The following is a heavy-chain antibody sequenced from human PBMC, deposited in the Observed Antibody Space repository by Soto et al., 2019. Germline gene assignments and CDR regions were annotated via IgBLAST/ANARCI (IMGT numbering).Heavy chain of an antibody. D-gene: IGHD1-26*01. CDR2: ISGSGGST. CDR3: AKRGSGGQFDY. J-gene: IGHJ4*02. CDR1: GFTFSSYA. V-gene: IGHV3-23*01. Sequence: EVQLLESGGGLVQPGGSLRLSCAASGFTFSSYAMSWVRQAPGKGLEWVSVISGSGGSTYYADSVKGRFTISRDNSKNRLYLQMTSLRAEDTAVHYCAKRGSGGQFDYWGQGTLVTVSS.